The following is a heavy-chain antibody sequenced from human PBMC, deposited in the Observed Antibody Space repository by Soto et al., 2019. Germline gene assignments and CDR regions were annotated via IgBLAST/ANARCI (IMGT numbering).Heavy chain of an antibody. CDR3: ARGITIFGVVDTLGYFDY. CDR1: GGSFSGYY. Sequence: SETLSLTCAVYGGSFSGYYWSWIRQPPGKGLEWIGEINHSGSTNYNPSLKSRVTISVDTSKNQFSLKLSSVTAADTAVYYCARGITIFGVVDTLGYFDYWGQGTLVTVS. D-gene: IGHD3-3*01. J-gene: IGHJ4*02. V-gene: IGHV4-34*01. CDR2: INHSGST.